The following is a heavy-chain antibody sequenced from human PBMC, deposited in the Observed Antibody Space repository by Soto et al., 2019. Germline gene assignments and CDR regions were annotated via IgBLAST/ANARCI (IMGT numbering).Heavy chain of an antibody. Sequence: QPGGSLRLSCEASGFTISECSMNWVRQAPGKGLEWLAYITIRTGNVLYADSVRGRFTISADNAENSVILQMNSLRDEDSAVYFCVRDRDLYRDMFHADLWGQGTLVTVPQ. CDR2: ITIRTGNV. CDR1: GFTISECS. J-gene: IGHJ4*01. D-gene: IGHD3-10*02. V-gene: IGHV3-48*02. CDR3: VRDRDLYRDMFHADL.